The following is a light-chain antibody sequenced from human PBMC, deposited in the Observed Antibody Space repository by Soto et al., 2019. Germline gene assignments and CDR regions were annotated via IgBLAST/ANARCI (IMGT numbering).Light chain of an antibody. CDR3: NSYTSRRTYV. CDR1: SSDVGGYDY. Sequence: QSVLTQPASVSGSPGQSITVSCTGTSSDVGGYDYVSWYQQHPGNAPKLLISDVTNRPSGVSNRFSGSKSGNTASLTISGLQTEDEADYYCNSYTSRRTYVFGTGTKVTVL. J-gene: IGLJ1*01. V-gene: IGLV2-14*01. CDR2: DVT.